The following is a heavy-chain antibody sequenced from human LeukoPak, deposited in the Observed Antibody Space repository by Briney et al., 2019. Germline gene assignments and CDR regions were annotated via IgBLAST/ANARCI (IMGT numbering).Heavy chain of an antibody. CDR1: GGSISTYY. V-gene: IGHV4-59*01. CDR2: IYYSGST. Sequence: SETLSLTCTVSGGSISTYYWSWIRQPQGKGLEWIGYIYYSGSTSYNPSLKSRVTISVDTSKNQFSLKLSSVTAADTAVYYCARGASSLSYFDSRGQGTLVTVSS. CDR3: ARGASSLSYFDS. J-gene: IGHJ4*02. D-gene: IGHD2/OR15-2a*01.